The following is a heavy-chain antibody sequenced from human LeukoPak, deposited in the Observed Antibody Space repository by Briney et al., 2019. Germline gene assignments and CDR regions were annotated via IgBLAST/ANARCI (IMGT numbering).Heavy chain of an antibody. Sequence: PGGSLRLSCAASGFTFSNAWMHWVRQAPGKGLVWVSRIQTDGSSTNYADSVKGRFTISRGDAKNTLYLQMNSLRAEDTAVYYCARDMFDWLFEDLEIGVSFDYWGQGTLVTVSS. CDR1: GFTFSNAW. CDR2: IQTDGSST. V-gene: IGHV3-74*01. CDR3: ARDMFDWLFEDLEIGVSFDY. D-gene: IGHD3-9*01. J-gene: IGHJ4*02.